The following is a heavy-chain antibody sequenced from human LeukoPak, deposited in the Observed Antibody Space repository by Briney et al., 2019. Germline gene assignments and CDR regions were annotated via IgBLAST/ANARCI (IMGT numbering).Heavy chain of an antibody. CDR3: ARQAYCSGGSCSQSNWFDP. D-gene: IGHD2-15*01. J-gene: IGHJ5*02. Sequence: SETLSLTCTVSGGSISSSSYYWGWIRQPPGKGLEWFGSIYYSGSTYYNPSLKSPVTISVDTPKNQFSLKLSSVTAADTAVYYCARQAYCSGGSCSQSNWFDPWGQGTLVTVSS. V-gene: IGHV4-39*01. CDR1: GGSISSSSYY. CDR2: IYYSGST.